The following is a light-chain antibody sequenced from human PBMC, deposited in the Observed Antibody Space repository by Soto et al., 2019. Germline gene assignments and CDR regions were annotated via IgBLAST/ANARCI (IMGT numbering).Light chain of an antibody. CDR3: QTWDTGLWV. J-gene: IGLJ3*02. V-gene: IGLV4-69*01. CDR1: NRHNNYA. CDR2: LYSDGSH. Sequence: QPVLTQSPSASASLGASVKLTCTLSNRHNNYAIAWHQQQPAKGPRYLMTLYSDGSHTKGDEIPDRFSGSSSRAERYLTISSLQSEDEAAYYCQTWDTGLWVFGGGTKLTVL.